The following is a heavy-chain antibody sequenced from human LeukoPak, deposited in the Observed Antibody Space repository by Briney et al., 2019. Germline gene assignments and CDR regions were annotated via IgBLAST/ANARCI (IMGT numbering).Heavy chain of an antibody. CDR1: GFTFSSYA. Sequence: PGGSLRLSCAASGFTFSSYAMSWVRQAPGKGLEWVSVINGSGSSTNYADSVKGRFTISRDNSKNTLYLQMNSLRADDTAVYYCAKETLAAGTLIAVAGWFDYWGQGTLVTVSS. CDR3: AKETLAAGTLIAVAGWFDY. CDR2: INGSGSST. J-gene: IGHJ4*02. D-gene: IGHD6-19*01. V-gene: IGHV3-23*01.